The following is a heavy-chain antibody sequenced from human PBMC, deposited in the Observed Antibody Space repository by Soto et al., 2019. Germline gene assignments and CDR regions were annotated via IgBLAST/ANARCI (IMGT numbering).Heavy chain of an antibody. CDR2: IIPIFGTA. CDR1: GGTFSSYA. D-gene: IGHD3-10*01. CDR3: ARMYGSGSYFDY. Sequence: SVKVSCKASGGTFSSYAISWVRQAPGQGLEWMGGIIPIFGTANYAQKFQGRVTITADESTSTAYMELSSLRSEDTAVYYCARMYGSGSYFDYWGQGTLVTVSS. J-gene: IGHJ4*02. V-gene: IGHV1-69*13.